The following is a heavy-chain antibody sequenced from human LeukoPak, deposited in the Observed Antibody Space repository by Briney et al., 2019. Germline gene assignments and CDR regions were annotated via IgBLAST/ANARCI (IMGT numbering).Heavy chain of an antibody. CDR3: ARVPKYDFWSGYYWFDP. Sequence: SETLSLTCAVYGGSFSGYYWSWIRQPPGKGLEWIGYIYYSGSTNYNPSLKSRVTISVDTSKNQFSLKLSSVTAADTAVYYCARVPKYDFWSGYYWFDPWGQGTLVTVSS. D-gene: IGHD3-3*01. CDR1: GGSFSGYY. V-gene: IGHV4-59*01. J-gene: IGHJ5*02. CDR2: IYYSGST.